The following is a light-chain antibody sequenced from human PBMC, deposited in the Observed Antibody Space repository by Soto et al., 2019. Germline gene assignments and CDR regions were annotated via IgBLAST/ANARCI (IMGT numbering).Light chain of an antibody. CDR3: QQYTDWPWGT. CDR1: QSVHSN. Sequence: EIVMTQSPATLCLSPGETATLSCRSSQSVHSNLAWFQQNPGQAPRLLIYGASSRATGIPVRFSGSGSGTEFTLTISSLQPEDFAVYYCQQYTDWPWGTFGGGTKVDIK. V-gene: IGKV3-15*01. CDR2: GAS. J-gene: IGKJ4*01.